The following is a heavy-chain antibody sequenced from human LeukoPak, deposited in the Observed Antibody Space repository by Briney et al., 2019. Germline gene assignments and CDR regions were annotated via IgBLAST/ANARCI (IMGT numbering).Heavy chain of an antibody. V-gene: IGHV1-8*01. J-gene: IGHJ4*02. CDR1: GYTFTSYD. D-gene: IGHD3-16*01. CDR3: ARGGGMMEG. CDR2: MSPNSGDT. Sequence: ASVKVSCKASGYTFTSYDFNWVRQATGQRPEWMGWMSPNSGDTGYAQKFQDRVTMTRNTSISTAYMELSSLRSDDTAVYYCARGGGMMEGWGQGTLVTVSS.